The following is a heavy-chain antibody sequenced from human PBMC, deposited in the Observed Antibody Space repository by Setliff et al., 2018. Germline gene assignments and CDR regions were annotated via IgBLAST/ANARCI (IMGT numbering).Heavy chain of an antibody. CDR1: GGSISSYY. D-gene: IGHD2-15*01. V-gene: IGHV4-4*08. CDR3: ARGYCSGGSCFSIPPPSSEYHYYMDV. CDR2: IYSSGRT. J-gene: IGHJ6*03. Sequence: KTSETLSLTCTVSGGSISSYYWSWIRQPPGKGLEWIGYIYSSGRTNYNPSLKSRVTLSVDTSNNQFSLKVSSVTAADTAVYYCARGYCSGGSCFSIPPPSSEYHYYMDVWGKGTTVTVSS.